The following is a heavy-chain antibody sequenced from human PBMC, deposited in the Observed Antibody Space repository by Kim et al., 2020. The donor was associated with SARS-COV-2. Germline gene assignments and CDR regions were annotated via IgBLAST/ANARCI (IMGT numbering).Heavy chain of an antibody. J-gene: IGHJ6*02. D-gene: IGHD1-26*01. V-gene: IGHV3-49*04. CDR2: SRIKAYGGAT. Sequence: GGSLRLSCRGSGFIFRDYPLTWVRQVPGKGLEWVGFSRIKAYGGATEVAASLQNRISVSRDDSNDIAYLQMNSLTTEDTAVYYCARGHGGSPGRGYYFYAMDVWGQGTTVTVSS. CDR1: GFIFRDYP. CDR3: ARGHGGSPGRGYYFYAMDV.